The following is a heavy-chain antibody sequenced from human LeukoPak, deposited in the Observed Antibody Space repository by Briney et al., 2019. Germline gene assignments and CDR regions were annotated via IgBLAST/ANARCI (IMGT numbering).Heavy chain of an antibody. CDR3: ARVMLSTLGYYYYMDV. CDR2: IGQDGREK. CDR1: GFTFSRYW. J-gene: IGHJ6*03. D-gene: IGHD3-16*01. Sequence: RGSLRLSCAASGFTFSRYWMSWVRQAPGEGLGWVANIGQDGREKYSVDSVKGRFTMSRDNARHSLYLQMNSLRAEDTAVYYCARVMLSTLGYYYYMDVWGKGTTVTVSS. V-gene: IGHV3-7*01.